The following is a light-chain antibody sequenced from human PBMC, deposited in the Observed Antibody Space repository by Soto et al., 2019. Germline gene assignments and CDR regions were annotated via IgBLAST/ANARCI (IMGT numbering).Light chain of an antibody. CDR2: DVS. J-gene: IGLJ3*02. CDR3: SSYTSISTRV. Sequence: QSALTQPRSVSGSPGQSVTISCTGSTSDVGAYNYVSWYQQHPGKAPKLMISDVSKRPSGVPDRFSGSKSGNTASLTISGLQAEDEANYYCSSYTSISTRVFGGGTQLTVL. CDR1: TSDVGAYNY. V-gene: IGLV2-11*01.